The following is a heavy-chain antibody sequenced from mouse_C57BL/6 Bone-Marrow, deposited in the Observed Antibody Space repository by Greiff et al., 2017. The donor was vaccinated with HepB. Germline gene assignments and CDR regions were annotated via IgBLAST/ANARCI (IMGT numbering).Heavy chain of an antibody. V-gene: IGHV5-4*01. J-gene: IGHJ2*01. CDR2: ISDGGSYT. D-gene: IGHD2-4*01. Sequence: EVQLVESGGGLVKPGGSLKLSCAASGFTFSSYAMSWVRQTPEKRLEWVATISDGGSYTYYPDNVKGRFTIARDNAKNNLYLQMSHLKSEDTAMYYCARVGSYDYDGDYWGQGTTLTVSS. CDR1: GFTFSSYA. CDR3: ARVGSYDYDGDY.